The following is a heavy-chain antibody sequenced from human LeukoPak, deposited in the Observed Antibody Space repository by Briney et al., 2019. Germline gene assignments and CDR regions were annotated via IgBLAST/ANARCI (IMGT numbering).Heavy chain of an antibody. CDR2: INPNSGGT. D-gene: IGHD1-1*01. J-gene: IGHJ5*02. V-gene: IGHV1-2*04. CDR1: GYTFTGYY. CDR3: ARATGRNWFDP. Sequence: ASVTVSCTASGYTFTGYYMHWVRQAPGQGLEWMGWINPNSGGTNYAQKFQGWVTMTRDTSISTAYMELSRLRSDDTAVYYCARATGRNWFDPWGQGTLVTVSS.